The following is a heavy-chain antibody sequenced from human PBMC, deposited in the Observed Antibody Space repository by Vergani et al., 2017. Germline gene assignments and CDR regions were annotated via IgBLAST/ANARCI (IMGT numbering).Heavy chain of an antibody. Sequence: EVPLVQSGAAVKKPGESLKISCTGSGYSFTSYWIGWVRQMPGKGLEWMGIIYPGDSDTRYSPSFQGQVTISADKSISTAYLQWSSLKASDTAMYYCARSVVPAALSDAFDIWGQGTMVTVSS. CDR1: GYSFTSYW. CDR3: ARSVVPAALSDAFDI. CDR2: IYPGDSDT. J-gene: IGHJ3*02. D-gene: IGHD2-2*01. V-gene: IGHV5-51*01.